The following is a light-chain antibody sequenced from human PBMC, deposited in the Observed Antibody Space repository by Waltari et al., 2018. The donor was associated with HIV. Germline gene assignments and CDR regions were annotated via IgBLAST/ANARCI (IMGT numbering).Light chain of an antibody. CDR3: QQYITWPRT. CDR2: DAS. Sequence: EIVMTKSPGTLSVSLGERATLSCRASQSITDHLAWYQQRPGQPPRLLIYDASSRASGIPARFSGSGSGTEFTLTISTLQSEDFAVYYCQQYITWPRTFGQGTKVDIK. V-gene: IGKV3D-15*01. CDR1: QSITDH. J-gene: IGKJ1*01.